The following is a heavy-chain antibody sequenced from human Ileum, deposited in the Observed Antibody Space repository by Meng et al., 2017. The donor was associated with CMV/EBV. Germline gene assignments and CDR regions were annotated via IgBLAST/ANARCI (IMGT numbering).Heavy chain of an antibody. Sequence: SGGSISTSGYHWSWIRKVKGKGLEWIGNIYYSGTTYYNPSLKSRLTISVDVSKNQFSLKLASVTAADTAVYYCARFYSTIDRPTAFDPWSQGTLVTVSS. CDR1: GGSISTSGYH. CDR2: IYYSGTT. J-gene: IGHJ5*02. D-gene: IGHD2-8*01. V-gene: IGHV4-31*02. CDR3: ARFYSTIDRPTAFDP.